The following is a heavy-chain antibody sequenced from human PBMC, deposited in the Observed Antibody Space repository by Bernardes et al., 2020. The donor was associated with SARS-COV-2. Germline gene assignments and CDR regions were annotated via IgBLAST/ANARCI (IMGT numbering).Heavy chain of an antibody. CDR1: GFTFSSYS. J-gene: IGHJ4*02. V-gene: IGHV3-21*01. D-gene: IGHD1-26*01. CDR3: ARGGASTYYLDY. Sequence: GGSLRLSCAASGFTFSSYSINWVRQAPGKGLEWVSSSSSSSHNIYYSDSVKGRFTMSRDNAKKSLFLQMNSLRAEDTAVYYCARGGASTYYLDYWGPGTLVTVSS. CDR2: SSSSSHNI.